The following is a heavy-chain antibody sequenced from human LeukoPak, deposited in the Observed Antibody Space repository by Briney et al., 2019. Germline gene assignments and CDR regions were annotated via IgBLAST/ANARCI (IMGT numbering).Heavy chain of an antibody. V-gene: IGHV3-30*04. CDR2: ISYDGSNK. CDR3: ATGVLRYFDWPDY. CDR1: GFTFSSYA. Sequence: GGSLRLSCAASGFTFSSYAMHWVRQAPGKGLEWVAVISYDGSNKYYADSVKGRFTISRDNSKNTLYLQMNSLRAEDTAVYYCATGVLRYFDWPDYWGQGTLVTVSS. J-gene: IGHJ4*02. D-gene: IGHD3-9*01.